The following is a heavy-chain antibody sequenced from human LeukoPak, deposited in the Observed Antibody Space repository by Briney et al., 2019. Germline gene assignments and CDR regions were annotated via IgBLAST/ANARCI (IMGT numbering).Heavy chain of an antibody. Sequence: SETLSLTCTVSGDSINNYYWSWLRQTPEKGLEWIGYMSYTGSSDYGPSLKSRVTMSIDTSKNQFSLRMTSVTAADTGVYYCASRGAGSTSDDYWGQGTLVTVSS. D-gene: IGHD2-2*01. V-gene: IGHV4-59*01. CDR1: GDSINNYY. CDR3: ASRGAGSTSDDY. J-gene: IGHJ4*02. CDR2: MSYTGSS.